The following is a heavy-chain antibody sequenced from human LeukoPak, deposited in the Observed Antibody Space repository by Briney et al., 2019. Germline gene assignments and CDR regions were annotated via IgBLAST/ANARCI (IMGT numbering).Heavy chain of an antibody. CDR3: ARDVGVLRYFDWLLPFDY. J-gene: IGHJ4*02. Sequence: ASVKVSCKASGYTFTSYGISWVRQAPGQGLEWMGWISAYNGNKNYAQKLQGRVTMTTDTSTSTAYMELRSLRSDDTAVYYCARDVGVLRYFDWLLPFDYWGQGTLVTVSS. CDR2: ISAYNGNK. D-gene: IGHD3-9*01. CDR1: GYTFTSYG. V-gene: IGHV1-18*04.